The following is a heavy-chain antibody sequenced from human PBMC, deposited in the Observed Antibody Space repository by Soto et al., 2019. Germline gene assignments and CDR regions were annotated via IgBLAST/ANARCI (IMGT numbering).Heavy chain of an antibody. Sequence: LSLTCSVSGYSVTSSDYYWAWIRQPPGKGLEWIGSMFYSGLTYYNPSLKSRVTLSVDTSKNQFSVRLNSVTAADTAVYYCAPLSVSLSGPYGIHVWGQGTTLTVSS. D-gene: IGHD2-15*01. J-gene: IGHJ6*02. V-gene: IGHV4-39*01. CDR3: APLSVSLSGPYGIHV. CDR1: GYSVTSSDYY. CDR2: MFYSGLT.